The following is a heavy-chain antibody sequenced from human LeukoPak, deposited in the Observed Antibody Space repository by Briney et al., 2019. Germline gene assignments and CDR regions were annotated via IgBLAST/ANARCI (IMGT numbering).Heavy chain of an antibody. V-gene: IGHV3-48*03. Sequence: PGGSLRLSCAASGFTFSSYEMSWVRQAPGKGLEWVSYISSSGSTIYYADSVKGRFTISRDNAKNSLYLQMNSLRAEDTAVYYCARESKSGGQASDYWGQGTLVTVSS. D-gene: IGHD1-26*01. J-gene: IGHJ4*02. CDR3: ARESKSGGQASDY. CDR2: ISSSGSTI. CDR1: GFTFSSYE.